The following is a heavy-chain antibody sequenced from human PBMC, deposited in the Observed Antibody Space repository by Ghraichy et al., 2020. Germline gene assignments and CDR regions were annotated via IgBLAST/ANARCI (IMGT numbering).Heavy chain of an antibody. J-gene: IGHJ4*02. CDR1: GGSFSGYY. D-gene: IGHD6-13*01. Sequence: ESLNISCAVYGGSFSGYYWSWIRQPPGKGLEWIGEINHSGSTNYNPSLKSRVTISVDTSKNQFSLKLSSVTAADTAVYYCARGRVELVHSKGGGLYYFDYWGQGTLVTVSS. V-gene: IGHV4-34*01. CDR3: ARGRVELVHSKGGGLYYFDY. CDR2: INHSGST.